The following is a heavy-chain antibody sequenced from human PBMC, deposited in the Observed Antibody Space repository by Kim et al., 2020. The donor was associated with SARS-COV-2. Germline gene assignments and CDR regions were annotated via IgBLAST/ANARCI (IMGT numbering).Heavy chain of an antibody. D-gene: IGHD3-10*01. CDR2: ISGSGGST. J-gene: IGHJ4*02. V-gene: IGHV3-23*01. CDR1: GFTFSSYA. CDR3: AKDRALAYYYGSGSYYKTRGVYFDY. Sequence: GGSLRLSCAASGFTFSSYAMSWVRQAPGKGLEWVSAISGSGGSTYYADSVKGRFTISRDNSKNTLYLQMNSMRAEDTAVYYCAKDRALAYYYGSGSYYKTRGVYFDYWGQGTLVTVSS.